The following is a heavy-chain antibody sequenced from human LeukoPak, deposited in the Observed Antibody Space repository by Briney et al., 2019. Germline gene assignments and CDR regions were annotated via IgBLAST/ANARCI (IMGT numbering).Heavy chain of an antibody. D-gene: IGHD3-22*01. CDR1: GFTFSSYA. Sequence: GGSLRLSCAASGFTFSSYAMSWVRQAPGKGLEWVLSITGSGVSTNNADSVKGRFTISRDNSENTLYLQMNSLRAEDTAVYYCVKTSSGYYYFDYWGQGTLVTVSS. CDR3: VKTSSGYYYFDY. J-gene: IGHJ4*02. CDR2: ITGSGVST. V-gene: IGHV3-23*01.